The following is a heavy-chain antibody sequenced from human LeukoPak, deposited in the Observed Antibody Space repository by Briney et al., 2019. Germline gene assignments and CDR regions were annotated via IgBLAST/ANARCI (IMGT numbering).Heavy chain of an antibody. Sequence: GGSLRLSCAASGFTFSSYAMSWVRQAPGKGLEWVSVISGSGGSTYYADSVKGRSTISRDNSKNTLYLQMNSLRAEDTAVYYCAKEGVVRGIKALGYWGQGTLVTVSS. V-gene: IGHV3-23*01. CDR1: GFTFSSYA. CDR3: AKEGVVRGIKALGY. CDR2: ISGSGGST. D-gene: IGHD3-10*01. J-gene: IGHJ4*02.